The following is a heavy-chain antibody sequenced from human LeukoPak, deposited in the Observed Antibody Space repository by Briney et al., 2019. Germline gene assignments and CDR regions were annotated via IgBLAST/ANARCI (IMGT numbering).Heavy chain of an antibody. J-gene: IGHJ6*03. D-gene: IGHD6-6*01. Sequence: ASVKVSCKASGGTFSSYAISWVRQAPGQGLEWMGGIIPIFGTANYARKFQGRVTITTDESTSTAYMELSSLRSEDTAVYYCASSIAARSTYYYYYMDVWGKGATVTVSS. CDR3: ASSIAARSTYYYYYMDV. CDR2: IIPIFGTA. CDR1: GGTFSSYA. V-gene: IGHV1-69*05.